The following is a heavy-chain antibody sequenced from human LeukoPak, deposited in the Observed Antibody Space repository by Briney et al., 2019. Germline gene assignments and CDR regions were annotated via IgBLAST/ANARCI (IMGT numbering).Heavy chain of an antibody. J-gene: IGHJ3*02. CDR1: GYTFTNNG. V-gene: IGHV1-18*01. CDR3: ARVPNYGSGDDAFDI. Sequence: ASVKVSCKASGYTFTNNGISWVRQAPGQGLEWMGWISAYNGNRNYAQKLQGRVTVTTDTSTSTAYMELRSLRSDDTAVYYCARVPNYGSGDDAFDIWGQGTMVTVSS. CDR2: ISAYNGNR. D-gene: IGHD3-10*01.